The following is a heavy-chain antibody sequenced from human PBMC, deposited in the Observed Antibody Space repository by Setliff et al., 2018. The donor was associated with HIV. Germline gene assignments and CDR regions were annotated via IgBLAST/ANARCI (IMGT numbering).Heavy chain of an antibody. Sequence: PSETLSLTCTVSGDSINSGSYYWSWIRQPAGKGLEWIGRIRTSGSTNYNPSLRSRVTMSLDTSKNNFSLKLSSVTAADTAVYYCARVSCSSWYSIPRYYYYSMDVWGNGTTVTVSS. CDR1: GDSINSGSYY. CDR2: IRTSGST. D-gene: IGHD6-13*01. J-gene: IGHJ6*03. CDR3: ARVSCSSWYSIPRYYYYSMDV. V-gene: IGHV4-61*02.